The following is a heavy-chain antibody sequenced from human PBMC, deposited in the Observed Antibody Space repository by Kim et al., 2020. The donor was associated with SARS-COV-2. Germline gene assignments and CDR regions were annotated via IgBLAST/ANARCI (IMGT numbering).Heavy chain of an antibody. V-gene: IGHV6-1*01. CDR3: ARGGLFSGYGMDV. CDR1: GDSVSSNSAA. Sequence: SQTLSLTCAISGDSVSSNSAAWNWIRQSPSRGLEWLGRTYYRSKWYSEYAVSVKSRITIKSDTSKNQFSLQVNSVSPEDAAVYYCARGGLFSGYGMDVWGQGTTVTVSS. CDR2: TYYRSKWYS. D-gene: IGHD6-25*01. J-gene: IGHJ6*02.